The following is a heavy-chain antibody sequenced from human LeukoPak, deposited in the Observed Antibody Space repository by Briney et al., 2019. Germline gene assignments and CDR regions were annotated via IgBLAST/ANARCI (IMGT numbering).Heavy chain of an antibody. J-gene: IGHJ4*02. D-gene: IGHD4-17*01. CDR2: IWYDGNNK. V-gene: IGHV3-33*01. CDR1: GFTFNSYG. CDR3: AREHNTVTSLLDY. Sequence: GGSLRLSCAAPGFTFNSYGIPWVPQAPGRGLEWVAVIWYDGNNKYYAASVKGRFNIPRDSSKNTMYLQMNSLSAEDTAVYYCAREHNTVTSLLDYWGEGTLVTVSS.